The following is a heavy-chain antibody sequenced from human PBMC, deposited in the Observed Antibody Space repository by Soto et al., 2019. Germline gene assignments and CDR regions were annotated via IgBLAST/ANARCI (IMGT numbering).Heavy chain of an antibody. J-gene: IGHJ1*01. Sequence: QVQLVQSGAEVKKPGASVKVSCKASGYTFTSYYMHWVRQAPGQGLEWMGIINPSGGSTSYAQKFQGRVSMTRDTSTSTVYMELSSLRSEDTAVYYCARVAVAGMEYFQHWGQGTLVTVSS. V-gene: IGHV1-46*01. D-gene: IGHD6-19*01. CDR1: GYTFTSYY. CDR2: INPSGGST. CDR3: ARVAVAGMEYFQH.